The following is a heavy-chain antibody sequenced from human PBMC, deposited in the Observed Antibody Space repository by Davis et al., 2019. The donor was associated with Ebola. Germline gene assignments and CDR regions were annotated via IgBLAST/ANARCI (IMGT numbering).Heavy chain of an antibody. J-gene: IGHJ6*02. CDR1: GFTFSNSA. CDR2: ISGTGGST. D-gene: IGHD6-25*01. CDR3: ASGLRGYYYYYGMDV. V-gene: IGHV3-23*01. Sequence: PGGSLRLSCATSGFTFSNSAMSWVRQAPGKGLEWVSAISGTGGSTYYADSVKGRFTISRDNAKNSLYLQMNSLRAEDTAVYYCASGLRGYYYYYGMDVWGQGTTVTVSS.